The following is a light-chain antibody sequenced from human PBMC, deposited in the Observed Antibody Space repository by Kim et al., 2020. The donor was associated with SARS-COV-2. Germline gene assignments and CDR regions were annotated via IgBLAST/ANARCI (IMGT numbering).Light chain of an antibody. CDR1: QGISRY. J-gene: IGKJ3*01. CDR2: GAS. V-gene: IGKV1-9*01. Sequence: DIQLTQSPSFLSASVGDRVTITCRASQGISRYLAWYQQKPGKAPKLLIYGASTLQSGVPLRFSGSGYGTEFTLTISSLQPEDFATYYCQQLNSYAFTFGPGTKVDIK. CDR3: QQLNSYAFT.